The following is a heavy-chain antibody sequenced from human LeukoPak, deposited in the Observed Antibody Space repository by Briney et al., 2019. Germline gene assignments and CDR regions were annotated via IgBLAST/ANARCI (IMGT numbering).Heavy chain of an antibody. Sequence: GGSLRLSCAASGFTFSSYAMIWVRQALGKGLEWVSTISGSGGTTYYPESVKGRFTISRDSSKNTLYLQMNSLRAEDTAIYYCAKGHDFWSGYYEYWGQGTLVTISS. V-gene: IGHV3-23*01. CDR3: AKGHDFWSGYYEY. D-gene: IGHD3-3*01. J-gene: IGHJ4*02. CDR2: ISGSGGTT. CDR1: GFTFSSYA.